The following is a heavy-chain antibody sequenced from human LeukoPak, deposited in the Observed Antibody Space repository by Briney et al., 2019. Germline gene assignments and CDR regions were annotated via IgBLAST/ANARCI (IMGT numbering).Heavy chain of an antibody. J-gene: IGHJ4*02. Sequence: ASVKVSCKASGYTFTSCGVSWVRQAPGQGLEWMGWINPYNGDTSYAHNVQGRLTITTDTATTTAYMELRSLTSDDTATYFCVRDPGEQLAIDPHFDSWGLGTPVTVS. CDR2: INPYNGDT. D-gene: IGHD6-13*01. CDR1: GYTFTSCG. V-gene: IGHV1-18*01. CDR3: VRDPGEQLAIDPHFDS.